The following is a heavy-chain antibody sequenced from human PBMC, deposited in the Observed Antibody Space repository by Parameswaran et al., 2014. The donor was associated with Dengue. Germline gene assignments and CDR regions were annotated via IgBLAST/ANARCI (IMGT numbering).Heavy chain of an antibody. V-gene: IGHV3-21*01. CDR3: ASGLYNFYAFDI. J-gene: IGHJ3*02. Sequence: VRQAPGKGAGWVSSISSSTSYIYYADSVKGRFTISRDNAKNSLYLQMNSLRAEDTAVYYCASGLYNFYAFDIWGQGTMVTVSS. D-gene: IGHD1-1*01. CDR2: ISSSTSYI.